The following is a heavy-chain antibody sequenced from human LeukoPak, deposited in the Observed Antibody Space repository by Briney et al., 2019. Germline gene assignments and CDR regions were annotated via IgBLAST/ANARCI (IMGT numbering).Heavy chain of an antibody. D-gene: IGHD3-22*01. J-gene: IGHJ4*02. CDR3: ARDGTYYYDSSVY. CDR2: IKQDGSEK. CDR1: GFTFGSYW. V-gene: IGHV3-7*01. Sequence: GGSLRLSCAASGFTFGSYWMSWVRQAPGKGLEWVANIKQDGSEKYYVDSVKGRFTISRDNAKNSLYLQMNSLRAEDTAVYYCARDGTYYYDSSVYWGQGTLVTVSS.